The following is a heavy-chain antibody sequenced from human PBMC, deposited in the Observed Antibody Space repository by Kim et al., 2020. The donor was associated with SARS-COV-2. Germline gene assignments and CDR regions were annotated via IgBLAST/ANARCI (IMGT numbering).Heavy chain of an antibody. CDR1: GGSFSSYA. D-gene: IGHD3-10*01. V-gene: IGHV1-69*13. Sequence: SVKVSCKASGGSFSSYAISLGRQAPGQGLEWMRGIIPIFGTANYAQKCQGRVTIIADESTSTAYMELCSLRSEDTAVYYCALLFGELSFDYWGQGTLVTVSS. CDR3: ALLFGELSFDY. CDR2: IIPIFGTA. J-gene: IGHJ4*02.